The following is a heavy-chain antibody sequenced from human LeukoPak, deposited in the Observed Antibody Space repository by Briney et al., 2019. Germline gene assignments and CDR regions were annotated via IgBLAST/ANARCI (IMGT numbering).Heavy chain of an antibody. CDR3: ARGLRYGYYDSSGYSNY. J-gene: IGHJ4*02. D-gene: IGHD3-22*01. CDR1: GFTFSSYA. CDR2: ISYDGSNK. V-gene: IGHV3-30*04. Sequence: GGSLRLSCAASGFTFSSYAMHWVRQAPGKGLERVAVISYDGSNKYYADSVKGRFTISRDNSKNTLYLQMNSLRAEDTAVYYCARGLRYGYYDSSGYSNYWGQGTLVTVSS.